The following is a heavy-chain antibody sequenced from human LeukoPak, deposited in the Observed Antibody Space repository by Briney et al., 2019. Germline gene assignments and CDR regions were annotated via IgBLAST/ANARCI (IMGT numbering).Heavy chain of an antibody. CDR3: AKESPEWFDAFDI. V-gene: IGHV3-72*01. Sequence: GGSLRLSCAVSGFTFSDHYVDWVRQAPGKGLEWVGRARNKANSYTTEYAASVKGRFTISRDDSKNSLYLQMNSLKTEDTAVYYCAKESPEWFDAFDIWGQGTMVTVSS. CDR1: GFTFSDHY. CDR2: ARNKANSYTT. J-gene: IGHJ3*02. D-gene: IGHD3-3*01.